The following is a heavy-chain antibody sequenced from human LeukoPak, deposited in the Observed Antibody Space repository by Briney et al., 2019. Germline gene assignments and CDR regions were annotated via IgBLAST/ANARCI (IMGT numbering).Heavy chain of an antibody. Sequence: ASVKVSCKASGYTFAGYCMHWVRQAPGQGLEWMGWINPNSGATNYAQKFQGRVTMTRDTSTSTVYMELSSLRSEDTAVYYCARETVYDSSGYPFDYWGQGTLVTVSS. D-gene: IGHD3-22*01. V-gene: IGHV1-2*02. CDR1: GYTFAGYC. CDR3: ARETVYDSSGYPFDY. CDR2: INPNSGAT. J-gene: IGHJ4*02.